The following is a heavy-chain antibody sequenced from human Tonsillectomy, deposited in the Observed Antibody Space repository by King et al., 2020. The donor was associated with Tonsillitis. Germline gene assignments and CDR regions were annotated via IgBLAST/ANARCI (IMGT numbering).Heavy chain of an antibody. D-gene: IGHD3-9*01. V-gene: IGHV1-18*04. Sequence: QLVQSGAEVKKPGASVKVSCKASGYTFTSYGISWVRQAPGQGLEWMGWISAYNGNTNYAERLQGRVTMTTDTSTNTAYMDLRSLRSDDTAVYYCARDPRHYDILTRDENYPYYGVDVWGQGTTVTVSS. J-gene: IGHJ6*02. CDR1: GYTFTSYG. CDR3: ARDPRHYDILTRDENYPYYGVDV. CDR2: ISAYNGNT.